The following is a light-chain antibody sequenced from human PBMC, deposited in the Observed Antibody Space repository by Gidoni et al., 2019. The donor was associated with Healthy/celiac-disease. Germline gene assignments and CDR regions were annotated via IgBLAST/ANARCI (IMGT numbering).Light chain of an antibody. CDR1: QSLLHSNGYNY. V-gene: IGKV2-28*01. CDR2: LGS. J-gene: IGKJ1*01. CDR3: MQALQTPPT. Sequence: DIVMTQSPLSLPVPPGEPASISCRSSQSLLHSNGYNYLDWYLQKPGQSPQLLIYLGSNRASGVPDRFSGRGAGTYFTLKISRVEAEDVGVYYCMQALQTPPTFGQGTKVEIK.